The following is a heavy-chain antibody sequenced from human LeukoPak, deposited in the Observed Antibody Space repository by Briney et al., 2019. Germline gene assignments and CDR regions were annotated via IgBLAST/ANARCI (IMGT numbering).Heavy chain of an antibody. D-gene: IGHD1-20*01. Sequence: SETLSLTCAVSGGSISSGGYSWSWIRQPPGKGLEWIGYIYHSGSTYYNPSLKSRVTISVDRSKNQFSLKLSSVTAADTAVYYCARHNWNDSGFDYWGQGTLVTVPS. CDR3: ARHNWNDSGFDY. V-gene: IGHV4-30-2*01. J-gene: IGHJ4*02. CDR1: GGSISSGGYS. CDR2: IYHSGST.